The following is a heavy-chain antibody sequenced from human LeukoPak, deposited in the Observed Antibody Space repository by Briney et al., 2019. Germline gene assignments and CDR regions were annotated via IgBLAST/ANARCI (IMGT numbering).Heavy chain of an antibody. J-gene: IGHJ4*02. Sequence: GASVKVSCKASGYTFTGYYMHWVRQAPGQGLEWMGWINPNSGGTNYAQKFQGRVTMTRDTSNSTAYMELSRLRSDDTAVYYCARAITMVRGVITALGYWGQGTLVTVSS. CDR2: INPNSGGT. D-gene: IGHD3-10*01. V-gene: IGHV1-2*02. CDR3: ARAITMVRGVITALGY. CDR1: GYTFTGYY.